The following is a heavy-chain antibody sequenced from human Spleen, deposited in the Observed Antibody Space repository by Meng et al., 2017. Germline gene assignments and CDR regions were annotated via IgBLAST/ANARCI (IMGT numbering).Heavy chain of an antibody. J-gene: IGHJ4*02. V-gene: IGHV3-15*01. Sequence: VQRVEPGGGLVKPGGSLRLSCAASGSTISNAWMNWVRQAPGKGLEWVGRIKTIGDGGTADYAAPVRGRFSISRDDSKNTLYLQMNSLRAEDTAVYYCARSYAAAGKPLDYWGQGTLVTVSS. CDR3: ARSYAAAGKPLDY. CDR1: GSTISNAW. CDR2: IKTIGDGGTA. D-gene: IGHD6-13*01.